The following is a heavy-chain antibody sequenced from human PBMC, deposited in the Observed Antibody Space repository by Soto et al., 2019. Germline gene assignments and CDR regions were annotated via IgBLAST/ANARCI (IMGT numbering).Heavy chain of an antibody. V-gene: IGHV6-1*01. J-gene: IGHJ4*02. D-gene: IGHD3-22*01. CDR1: GDSVSSNSAA. CDR3: ARGLNYYDSSEQGLDH. Sequence: SQTLSLTCAISGDSVSSNSAAWDGIIHSRSRFLEWLGRTYYRSKWYNDYAVSVKSRITINPDTSKNQFSLQLNSVTPEDTAVYYCARGLNYYDSSEQGLDHWGQGTLVTVSS. CDR2: TYYRSKWYN.